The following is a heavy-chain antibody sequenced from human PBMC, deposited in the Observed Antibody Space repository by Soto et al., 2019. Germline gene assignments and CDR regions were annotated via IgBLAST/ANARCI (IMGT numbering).Heavy chain of an antibody. D-gene: IGHD3-16*01. CDR3: ARVTLFDYYYYGIDV. CDR1: GGGFKVYD. J-gene: IGHJ6*01. V-gene: IGHV4-34*01. CDR2: INQSGSN. Sequence: NLSYTLSRTCAEYGGGFKVYDDRLILQNLGKGLEWMGEINQSGSNNYNPSLKCRFTISVHTSKNQLSLKLSSVSAADTAGYYYARVTLFDYYYYGIDVSGQVT.